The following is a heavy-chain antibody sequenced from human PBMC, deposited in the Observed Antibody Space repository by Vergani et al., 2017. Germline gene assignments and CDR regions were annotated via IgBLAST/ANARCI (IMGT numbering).Heavy chain of an antibody. J-gene: IGHJ6*02. CDR2: TYYRSKWYN. CDR3: ARSPRLVDDYGDYIYYYYGMDV. D-gene: IGHD4-17*01. Sequence: QVQLQQSGPGLVKPSQTLSLTCAISGDSVSSNSAAWNWIRQSPSRGLDWLGRTYYRSKWYNDYAVSVKSRITINPDTSKNQFSLQLNSVTPEDTAVYYCARSPRLVDDYGDYIYYYYGMDVWGQGTTVTFSS. V-gene: IGHV6-1*01. CDR1: GDSVSSNSAA.